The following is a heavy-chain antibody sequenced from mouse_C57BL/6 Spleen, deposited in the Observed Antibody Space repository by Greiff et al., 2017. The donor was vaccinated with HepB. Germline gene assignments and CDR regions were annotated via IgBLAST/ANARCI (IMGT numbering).Heavy chain of an antibody. CDR2: ISSGGDYI. CDR3: TRRDDGYYEAWFAY. J-gene: IGHJ3*01. CDR1: GFTFSSYA. V-gene: IGHV5-9-1*02. Sequence: DVMLVESGEGLVKPGGSLKLSCAASGFTFSSYAMSWVRQTPEKRLEWVAYISSGGDYIYYADTVKGRFTISRDNARNTLYLQMSSLKSEDTAMYYCTRRDDGYYEAWFAYWGQGTLVTVSA. D-gene: IGHD2-3*01.